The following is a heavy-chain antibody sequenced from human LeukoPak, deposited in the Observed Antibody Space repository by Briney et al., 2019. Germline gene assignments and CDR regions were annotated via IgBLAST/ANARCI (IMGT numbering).Heavy chain of an antibody. J-gene: IGHJ5*02. CDR2: INPSGGST. Sequence: GASVKVSCKASGYTFTSYYMHWVRQAPGQGLEWMGIINPSGGSTSYAQKFQGRVTMTRDMSTSTVYMELSSLRSEDTAVYYCARTVSIAAASFYPWGQGTLVTVSS. D-gene: IGHD6-13*01. CDR3: ARTVSIAAASFYP. CDR1: GYTFTSYY. V-gene: IGHV1-46*01.